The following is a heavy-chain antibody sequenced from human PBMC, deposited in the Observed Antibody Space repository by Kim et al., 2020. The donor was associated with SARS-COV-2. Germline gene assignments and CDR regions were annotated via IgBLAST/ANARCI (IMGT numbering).Heavy chain of an antibody. Sequence: SVRGRYAISRDNSKNTLYLQRNSLRAEDTAVYYCAKDGGYSGYDPSSFDYWGQGTLVTVSS. D-gene: IGHD5-12*01. CDR3: AKDGGYSGYDPSSFDY. J-gene: IGHJ4*02. V-gene: IGHV3-30*02.